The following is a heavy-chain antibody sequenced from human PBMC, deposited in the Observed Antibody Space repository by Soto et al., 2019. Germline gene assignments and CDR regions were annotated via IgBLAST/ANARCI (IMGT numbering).Heavy chain of an antibody. Sequence: QVQLVESGGGLVKPGGSLRLSCAASGFTFSDYYMSWIRQAPGKGLEWVSYISSSGSTIYYADSVKGRFTISRDNAKNSMDLEMNSLRGEGTAVDYCAGESREVGWYYYGMDVWGQGTTVTVSS. J-gene: IGHJ6*02. D-gene: IGHD3-10*01. CDR1: GFTFSDYY. V-gene: IGHV3-11*01. CDR2: ISSSGSTI. CDR3: AGESREVGWYYYGMDV.